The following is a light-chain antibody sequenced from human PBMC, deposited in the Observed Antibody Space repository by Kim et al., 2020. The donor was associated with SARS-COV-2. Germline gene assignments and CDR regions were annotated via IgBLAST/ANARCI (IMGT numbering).Light chain of an antibody. J-gene: IGLJ2*01. V-gene: IGLV3-1*01. CDR3: QAWDNSAVV. CDR2: QDT. CDR1: KLGNKY. Sequence: SYELTQPPSVSVSPGQTASITCSGDKLGNKYACWYQQKPGQSPVLVIYQDTKRPSGIPERFSGSNSGNTATLTISGTQAMDEGDYYCQAWDNSAVVFGGGTQLTVL.